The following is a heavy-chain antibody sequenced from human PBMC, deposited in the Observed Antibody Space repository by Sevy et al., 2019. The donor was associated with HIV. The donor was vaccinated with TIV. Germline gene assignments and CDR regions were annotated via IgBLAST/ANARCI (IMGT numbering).Heavy chain of an antibody. J-gene: IGHJ3*02. CDR2: IGGRGGST. D-gene: IGHD4-4*01. Sequence: GGSLRLSCAASGFTFSSYAMSWVRQAPGKGLRWVSSIGGRGGSTNNEASVKGGFPISRENSKKTLYLQMNSLRAEDTAVYYCARVLHFDAFDIWGQGTMVTVSS. V-gene: IGHV3-23*01. CDR3: ARVLHFDAFDI. CDR1: GFTFSSYA.